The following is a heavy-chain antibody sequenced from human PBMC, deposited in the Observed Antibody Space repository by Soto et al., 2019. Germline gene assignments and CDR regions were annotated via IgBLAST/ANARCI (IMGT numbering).Heavy chain of an antibody. Sequence: SETLSLTCTVSGGSISSGAYYWSWIRQPPGKGLEWIGYIYYSGSTYYNPSLKSRVTISVDTSKNQFSLKLSSVTAADTAVYYCARDRGDINWFDPWGQGTLVTVSS. V-gene: IGHV4-30-4*01. J-gene: IGHJ5*02. D-gene: IGHD3-9*01. CDR2: IYYSGST. CDR3: ARDRGDINWFDP. CDR1: GGSISSGAYY.